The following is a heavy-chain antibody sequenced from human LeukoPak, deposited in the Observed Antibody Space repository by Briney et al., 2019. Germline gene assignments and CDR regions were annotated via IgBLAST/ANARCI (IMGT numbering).Heavy chain of an antibody. CDR2: ISGSGGST. J-gene: IGHJ4*02. CDR3: AKGYYYDTSDYYSIDY. V-gene: IGHV3-23*01. CDR1: GFTFSSYA. D-gene: IGHD3-22*01. Sequence: GGSLRLSCAASGFTFSSYAMSWVRQAPGKGLEWVSAISGSGGSTYYADSVKGRFTISRDNSKNTLYLQMNSLRAEDTAVYYCAKGYYYDTSDYYSIDYWGQGTLVTVSS.